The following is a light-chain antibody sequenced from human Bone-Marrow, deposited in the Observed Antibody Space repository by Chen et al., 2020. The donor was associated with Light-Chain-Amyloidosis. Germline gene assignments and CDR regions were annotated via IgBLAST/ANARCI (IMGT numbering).Light chain of an antibody. V-gene: IGKV1-5*03. Sequence: DIHMTQSPSTLSASVGDRVTITCRASQRIGTWLAWYQQQPGKAPNHLIYGASSLVTGVPSRVSGSGSGREFTLTISSMLPDDFASYYCQQYYTDNTFGQGTKLEI. CDR2: GAS. CDR3: QQYYTDNT. J-gene: IGKJ2*01. CDR1: QRIGTW.